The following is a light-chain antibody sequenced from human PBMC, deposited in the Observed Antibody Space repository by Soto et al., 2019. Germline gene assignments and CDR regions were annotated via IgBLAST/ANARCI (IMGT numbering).Light chain of an antibody. V-gene: IGKV2-28*01. CDR1: QSLLHSDGNNY. CDR3: MQSLQSPLT. J-gene: IGKJ5*01. CDR2: MGS. Sequence: DIVMTQSPLSLPVTPGEPASISCWSTQSLLHSDGNNYLDWFLQKPGQSPQLLIYMGSIRASGVPERFSGSGSGTDFTLKISRGDAEDVGSYYCMQSLQSPLTCGQGTRLEIK.